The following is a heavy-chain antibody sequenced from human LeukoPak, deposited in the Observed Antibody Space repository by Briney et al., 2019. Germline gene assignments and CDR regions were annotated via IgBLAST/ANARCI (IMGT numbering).Heavy chain of an antibody. Sequence: SETLSLTCTVSGGSISSSSYYWGWIRQPPGKGLEWIGSIYYSGSTYYNPSLKSRVTISVDTSKNQFSLKLSSVTAADTAVYYCARHRVGYSYGQYYFDYWGQGTLVTVSS. J-gene: IGHJ4*02. CDR2: IYYSGST. V-gene: IGHV4-39*01. D-gene: IGHD5-18*01. CDR3: ARHRVGYSYGQYYFDY. CDR1: GGSISSSSYY.